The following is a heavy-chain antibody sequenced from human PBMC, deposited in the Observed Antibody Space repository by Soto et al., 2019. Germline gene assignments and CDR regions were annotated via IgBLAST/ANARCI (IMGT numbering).Heavy chain of an antibody. Sequence: EVRLVESGGGLVQPGGSLRPSCAASGVTVGNNYMSWVRQAPGKGLEWVSVTYSGGDTLYADSVKGRFTMSRDSTKNTVYLQMDSLRAEDTAVYFCARNVPVTALGYWGQGSLVTVSS. D-gene: IGHD4-17*01. J-gene: IGHJ4*02. V-gene: IGHV3-66*01. CDR1: GVTVGNNY. CDR3: ARNVPVTALGY. CDR2: TYSGGDT.